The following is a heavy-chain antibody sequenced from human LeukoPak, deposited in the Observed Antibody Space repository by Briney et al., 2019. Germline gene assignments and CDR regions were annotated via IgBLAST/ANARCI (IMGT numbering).Heavy chain of an antibody. V-gene: IGHV1-2*02. J-gene: IGHJ4*02. Sequence: VASVKVSCKASGYSFTGYYIHWVRQAPGQGFEWMGWINPKSGATDYSQKFQGRVTLTRDTSIAAAYMELSNLRSDDTAVYYCVRAGPAAPLDYWGQGTLVTVSP. D-gene: IGHD2-15*01. CDR2: INPKSGAT. CDR3: VRAGPAAPLDY. CDR1: GYSFTGYY.